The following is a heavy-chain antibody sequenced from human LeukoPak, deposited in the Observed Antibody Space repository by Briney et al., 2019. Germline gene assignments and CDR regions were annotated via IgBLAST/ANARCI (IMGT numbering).Heavy chain of an antibody. Sequence: GGSLRLSCAASGFTFSNDAMNWVRQAPGKGLEWVSAISGSGSSTYYEDSVKGRFALSRDHSKSTLYLQMNSLRAEDTAVYYCAKRESGGSFAYWGQGTLVTVSS. D-gene: IGHD1-26*01. CDR2: ISGSGSST. J-gene: IGHJ4*02. CDR3: AKRESGGSFAY. V-gene: IGHV3-23*01. CDR1: GFTFSNDA.